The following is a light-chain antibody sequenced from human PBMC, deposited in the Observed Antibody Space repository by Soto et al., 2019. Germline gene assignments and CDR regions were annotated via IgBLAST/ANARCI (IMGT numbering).Light chain of an antibody. CDR1: QSVSSN. J-gene: IGKJ2*01. Sequence: EIVMTQSPATLSVSPGERATLSCRASQSVSSNLAWYQQKPGQAPRLLIYGASTRATGIPARFSGSGSGTEFTLTIGSLQSEDFAVYYCQQSNNWPYTFGQGTKLEIK. CDR3: QQSNNWPYT. CDR2: GAS. V-gene: IGKV3-15*01.